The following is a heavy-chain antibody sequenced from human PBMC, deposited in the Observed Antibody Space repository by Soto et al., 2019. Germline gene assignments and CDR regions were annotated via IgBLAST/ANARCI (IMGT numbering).Heavy chain of an antibody. V-gene: IGHV1-46*01. CDR3: ATEKLRGTFDI. CDR2: VNPSGGRT. Sequence: ASVKVSCKASGYTFTDYYIHWVRQAPGQGLEWMGIVNPSGGRTTYAQKFQGRVTMTRDTSISTAYMELSSLTSEDTAVYYCATEKLRGTFDIWGQGTMVT. CDR1: GYTFTDYY. J-gene: IGHJ3*02.